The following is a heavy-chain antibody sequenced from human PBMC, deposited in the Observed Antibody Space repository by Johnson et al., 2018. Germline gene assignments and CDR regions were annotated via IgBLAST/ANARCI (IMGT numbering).Heavy chain of an antibody. Sequence: QVQLVQSGGGVVQPGRSLRLSCAASGFTFSSYGMHWVRQAPGKGLEWVALISSNQYYTDSVKGRFTISRDNSKNTLCLQMNSLRAGDTALYYCARDIYYYESSGQHDAFDIWGQGTMVTVSS. J-gene: IGHJ3*02. CDR3: ARDIYYYESSGQHDAFDI. CDR2: ISSNQ. CDR1: GFTFSSYG. D-gene: IGHD3-22*01. V-gene: IGHV3-33*05.